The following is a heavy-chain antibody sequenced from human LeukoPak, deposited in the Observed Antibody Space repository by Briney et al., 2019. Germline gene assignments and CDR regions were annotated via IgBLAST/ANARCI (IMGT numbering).Heavy chain of an antibody. CDR1: GFTFSDYA. CDR3: AKKAGTTMVRGVIDY. CDR2: ISATGSTT. D-gene: IGHD3-10*01. V-gene: IGHV3-23*01. Sequence: PGGSLRLSCAASGFTFSDYAMSWVRQAPGKGLEWVSAISATGSTTDYADSVKGRFTISRDNSKNTLYLQMNSLRAEDTAVYYCAKKAGTTMVRGVIDYWGQGTLVTVSS. J-gene: IGHJ4*02.